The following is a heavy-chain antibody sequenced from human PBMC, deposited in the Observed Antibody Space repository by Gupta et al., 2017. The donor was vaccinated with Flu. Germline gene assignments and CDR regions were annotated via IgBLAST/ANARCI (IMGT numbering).Heavy chain of an antibody. V-gene: IGHV3-7*01. CDR1: RSLW. D-gene: IGHD2-8*01. CDR3: SRKREWHQFDY. J-gene: IGHJ4*02. Sequence: RSLWWDWGRRSSVKGREWVEEIAADDSQNHYADCEKAGFTIFRDDAKVSLYQQVNSVRAEDTAVYYGSRKREWHQFDYWGQGALVTVCS. CDR2: IAADDSQN.